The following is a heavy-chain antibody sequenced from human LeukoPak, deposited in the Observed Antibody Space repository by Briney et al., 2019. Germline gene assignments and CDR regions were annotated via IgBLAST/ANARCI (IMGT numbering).Heavy chain of an antibody. Sequence: PGGSLRLSCVASGFTFSSYWMHWVRQTPGKGLVWVSRINGDGSSVSYADSVRGRFTISRDNARNTLFLQMSSLRAEDTALYYCARVGPYCSGGSCYRASLDFWGQGTLVTVSS. J-gene: IGHJ4*02. V-gene: IGHV3-74*01. D-gene: IGHD2-15*01. CDR2: INGDGSSV. CDR3: ARVGPYCSGGSCYRASLDF. CDR1: GFTFSSYW.